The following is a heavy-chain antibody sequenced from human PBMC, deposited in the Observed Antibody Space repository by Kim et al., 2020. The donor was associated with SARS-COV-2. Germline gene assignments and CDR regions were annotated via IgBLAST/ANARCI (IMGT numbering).Heavy chain of an antibody. J-gene: IGHJ4*02. CDR2: ISYDGSNK. V-gene: IGHV3-30*04. D-gene: IGHD5-12*01. CDR1: GFTFSSYA. Sequence: GGSLRLSCAASGFTFSSYAMHWVRQAPGKGLEWVAVISYDGSNKYYADSVKGRFTISRDNSKNTLYLQMNSLRAEDTAVYYCARGSRWLRFVRDPPSTHPFDYWGQGTLVTVSS. CDR3: ARGSRWLRFVRDPPSTHPFDY.